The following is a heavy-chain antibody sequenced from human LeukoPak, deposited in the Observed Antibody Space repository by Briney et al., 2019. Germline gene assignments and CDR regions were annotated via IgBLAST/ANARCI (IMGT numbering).Heavy chain of an antibody. CDR2: ISRIRGST. D-gene: IGHD2/OR15-2a*01. CDR3: AKVLNIYHYYGMDV. Sequence: GGSLRLSCAASGFTFTSYAITWVRQAPGQGLEWVSGISRIRGSTDYADYVQGRFTISRDNSKNTLFLQLNSLRAEDTAVYYCAKVLNIYHYYGMDVWGQGTTVTVSS. V-gene: IGHV3-23*01. CDR1: GFTFTSYA. J-gene: IGHJ6*02.